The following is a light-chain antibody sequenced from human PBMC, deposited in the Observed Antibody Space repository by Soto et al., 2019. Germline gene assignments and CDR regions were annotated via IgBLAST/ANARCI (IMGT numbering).Light chain of an antibody. CDR1: KGISSW. V-gene: IGKV1-12*01. CDR3: QQANSYPLT. CDR2: AAS. Sequence: DIQMTQSPSSVSASVGDTVTITCRASKGISSWLAWYQQKPGKAPKLLIYAASSLQSRLPSRISGSESWTDFPLTISLLQPEDFATYYCQQANSYPLTFGGGTKVEIK. J-gene: IGKJ4*01.